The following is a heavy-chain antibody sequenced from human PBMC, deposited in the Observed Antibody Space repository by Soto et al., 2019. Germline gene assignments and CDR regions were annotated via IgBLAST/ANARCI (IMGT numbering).Heavy chain of an antibody. D-gene: IGHD3-3*01. J-gene: IGHJ4*02. CDR2: IYSGGST. CDR3: ARAHYDFWSSPY. CDR1: GFTFSSYS. V-gene: IGHV3-66*01. Sequence: GGSLRLSCAASGFTFSSYSMSWVRQAPGKGLEWVSVIYSGGSTYYADSVKGRFTISRDNSKNTLYLQMNSLRAEDTAVYYCARAHYDFWSSPYWGQGTLVTVSS.